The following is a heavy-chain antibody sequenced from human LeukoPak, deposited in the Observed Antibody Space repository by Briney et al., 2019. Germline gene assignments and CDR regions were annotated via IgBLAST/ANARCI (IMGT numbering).Heavy chain of an antibody. CDR2: INLSGST. J-gene: IGHJ4*02. V-gene: IGHV4-34*01. CDR3: ARGQGYYDSSGYRSAGGPFDY. CDR1: GGSFSGYY. Sequence: SETLSLTCAVYGGSFSGYYWSWIRQPPGKGLEWIGEINLSGSTNYNPSLKSRVTISVDTSKNQFSLKLSSVTAADTAVYYCARGQGYYDSSGYRSAGGPFDYWGQGTLVTVSS. D-gene: IGHD3-22*01.